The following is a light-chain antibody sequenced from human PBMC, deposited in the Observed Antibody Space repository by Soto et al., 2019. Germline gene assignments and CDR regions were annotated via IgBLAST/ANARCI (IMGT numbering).Light chain of an antibody. CDR2: EVS. CDR1: SSDVGGYNY. V-gene: IGLV2-14*01. J-gene: IGLJ3*02. CDR3: ATWDDRLNDWV. Sequence: QSVLTQPASVSGSPGQSITISCTGTSSDVGGYNYVSWYQQHPGKAPKLMIYEVSNRPSGVSNRFSGSKSGNTASLTISGLQAEDEADYYCATWDDRLNDWVFGGGTKVTVL.